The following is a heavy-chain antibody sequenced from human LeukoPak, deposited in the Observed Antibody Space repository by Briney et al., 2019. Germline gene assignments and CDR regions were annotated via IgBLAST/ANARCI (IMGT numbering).Heavy chain of an antibody. V-gene: IGHV4-34*01. Sequence: SETLSLTCAVYGGSLSGYYWSWIRQPPGKGLEWIGEINHSGSTNYNPSLKSRVTISVDTSKNQFSLKLSSVTAADTAVYYCARDVLLWFGELSHFDYWGQGTLVTVSS. CDR2: INHSGST. J-gene: IGHJ4*02. CDR1: GGSLSGYY. D-gene: IGHD3-10*01. CDR3: ARDVLLWFGELSHFDY.